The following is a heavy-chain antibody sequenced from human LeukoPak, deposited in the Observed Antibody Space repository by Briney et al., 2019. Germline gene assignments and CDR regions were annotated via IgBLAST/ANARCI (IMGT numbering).Heavy chain of an antibody. Sequence: PSETLSLTCGVSGGSISSDDYYWNWLRQPAGKGLEWIGRIGHIYATGSTNYNPSLKSRVTISVDTSKNQFSLNLSSVTAADTAVYYCARRPSNYYDSNDFYWDNWFDPWGQGILVTVSS. V-gene: IGHV4-61*02. CDR1: GGSISSDDYY. J-gene: IGHJ5*02. D-gene: IGHD3-22*01. CDR3: ARRPSNYYDSNDFYWDNWFDP. CDR2: IYATGST.